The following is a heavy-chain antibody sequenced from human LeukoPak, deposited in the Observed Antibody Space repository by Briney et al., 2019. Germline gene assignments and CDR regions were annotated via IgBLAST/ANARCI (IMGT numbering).Heavy chain of an antibody. D-gene: IGHD6-6*01. CDR3: ARSTLYYSSSSGFDY. Sequence: SETLSLTCAVSDVSFTNYYWTWIRQSPGKGLEWIGEINHSGSTNYNPSLKSRVTISVDTSKNQFSLKLSSVTAADTAVYYCARSTLYYSSSSGFDYWGQGTLVTVSS. J-gene: IGHJ4*02. CDR2: INHSGST. V-gene: IGHV4-34*01. CDR1: DVSFTNYY.